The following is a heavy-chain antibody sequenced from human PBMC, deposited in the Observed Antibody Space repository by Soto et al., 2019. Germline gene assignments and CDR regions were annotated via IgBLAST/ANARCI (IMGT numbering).Heavy chain of an antibody. CDR1: GGSISSGGYY. V-gene: IGHV4-31*03. Sequence: PSQTLSLTCTVSGGSISSGGYYRSWIRQHPGKGLEWIGYIYYSGSTYYNPSLKSRVSISVDTSKNQFSLKLSSVTAADTAMYYCARSPAVYDSSGYSRTYDYWGQGNLVTVS. CDR3: ARSPAVYDSSGYSRTYDY. CDR2: IYYSGST. J-gene: IGHJ4*02. D-gene: IGHD3-22*01.